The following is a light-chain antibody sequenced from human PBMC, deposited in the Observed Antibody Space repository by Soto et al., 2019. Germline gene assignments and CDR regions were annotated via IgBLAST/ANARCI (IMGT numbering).Light chain of an antibody. CDR1: QTVSSNS. CDR3: QLYGSSART. J-gene: IGKJ1*01. V-gene: IGKV3-20*01. Sequence: EIVLTQSPGTLSLSPVERATLSCRASQTVSSNSLAWYHQKPGQAPRLLIYGASSRATGIPDRFSGSGSGTDFTLTTSRLEPEDFAVYYCQLYGSSARTFGQGTKVDI. CDR2: GAS.